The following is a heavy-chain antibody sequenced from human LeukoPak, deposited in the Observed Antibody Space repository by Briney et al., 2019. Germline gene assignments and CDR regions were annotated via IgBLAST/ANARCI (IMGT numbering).Heavy chain of an antibody. CDR3: ARGYCSSTSCYVTYWYFDL. D-gene: IGHD2-2*01. CDR2: ISAYNGNT. Sequence: GASVKVSCKASGYTFTSYGISWVRQAPGQGLEWMGWISAYNGNTNYAQKLQGRVTMSTDTSTSTAYMELSSLRSEDTAVYYCARGYCSSTSCYVTYWYFDLWGRGTLVTVSS. CDR1: GYTFTSYG. J-gene: IGHJ2*01. V-gene: IGHV1-18*01.